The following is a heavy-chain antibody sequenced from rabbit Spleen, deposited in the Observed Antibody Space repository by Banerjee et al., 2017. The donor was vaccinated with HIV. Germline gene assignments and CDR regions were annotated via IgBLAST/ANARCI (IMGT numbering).Heavy chain of an antibody. V-gene: IGHV1S40*01. D-gene: IGHD4-1*01. Sequence: EESGGGLVKPGASLKLSCTASGFSFSGSYYMCWVRQAPGKGLEWIACIYVGSSDSTYYASWAKGRIIISKTSSTTVTLQMTSLTAADTATYFCARDLDDVIGWNFGWWGQGTLVTVS. J-gene: IGHJ3*01. CDR1: GFSFSGSYY. CDR3: ARDLDDVIGWNFGW. CDR2: IYVGSSDST.